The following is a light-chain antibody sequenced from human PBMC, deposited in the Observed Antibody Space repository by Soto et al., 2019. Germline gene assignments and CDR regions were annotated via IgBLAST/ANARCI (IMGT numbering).Light chain of an antibody. Sequence: QSALTQPPSASGSPGQSVTISCTGTSSDVGRYNLVSWYQQHPGKAPKLLIHEVYKRPSGVPDRFSGSKSGNTASLTVSGLQGEDEADYYCSSFAGSNILFGTGTKVTVL. CDR2: EVY. J-gene: IGLJ1*01. V-gene: IGLV2-8*01. CDR3: SSFAGSNIL. CDR1: SSDVGRYNL.